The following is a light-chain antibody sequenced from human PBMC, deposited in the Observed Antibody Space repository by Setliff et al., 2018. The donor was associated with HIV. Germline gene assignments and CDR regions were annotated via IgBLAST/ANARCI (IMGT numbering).Light chain of an antibody. Sequence: QSVLTQPASVSGSPGQSITISCTGTRGDVGGYNYVSWYQQHPGRVPKLMIYEVTHRPSGVSNRFSGSKSGYTASLTISGLQAEDEADYYCSSFTSSSTFVFGTGTRSPS. V-gene: IGLV2-14*03. CDR1: RGDVGGYNY. CDR3: SSFTSSSTFV. J-gene: IGLJ1*01. CDR2: EVT.